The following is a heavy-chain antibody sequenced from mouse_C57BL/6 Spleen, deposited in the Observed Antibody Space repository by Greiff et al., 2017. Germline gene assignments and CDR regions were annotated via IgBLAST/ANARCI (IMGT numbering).Heavy chain of an antibody. J-gene: IGHJ4*01. CDR1: GYTFTSYW. V-gene: IGHV1-52*01. Sequence: QVQLQQPGAELVRPGSSVKLSCKASGYTFTSYWMHWVKQRPIQGLEWIGNIDPSDSETHYNQKFKDKATLTVDKSSSTAYMQLSSLTSEDSAVYYCARDHYGSSSMDYWGQGTSGTVSS. CDR2: IDPSDSET. D-gene: IGHD1-1*01. CDR3: ARDHYGSSSMDY.